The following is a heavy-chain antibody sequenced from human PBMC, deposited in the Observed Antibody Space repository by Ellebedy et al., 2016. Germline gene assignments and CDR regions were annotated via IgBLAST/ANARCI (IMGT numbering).Heavy chain of an antibody. Sequence: WVRQPPGKGREWVGRVKSKPDGGTTDYAAPVKGRFTISRDESQNMVYLEMNSLTREDTGVYYCRGEVASIKSWGRGTLVTVSS. CDR2: VKSKPDGGTT. D-gene: IGHD5-12*01. J-gene: IGHJ5*02. V-gene: IGHV3-15*01. CDR3: RGEVASIKS.